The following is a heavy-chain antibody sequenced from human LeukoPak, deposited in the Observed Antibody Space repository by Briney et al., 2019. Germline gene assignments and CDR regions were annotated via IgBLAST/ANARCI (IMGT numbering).Heavy chain of an antibody. Sequence: GGSLRLSCAASGFTFSSYEMNWVRQAPGKGLEGVSYISSSGSTIYYADSVKGRFTISRDNARNSLYLQMNSLRAEDTAVYYCARDTLNSRILRGYGMDVWGQGTTVTVSS. D-gene: IGHD6-13*01. CDR2: ISSSGSTI. J-gene: IGHJ6*02. V-gene: IGHV3-48*03. CDR1: GFTFSSYE. CDR3: ARDTLNSRILRGYGMDV.